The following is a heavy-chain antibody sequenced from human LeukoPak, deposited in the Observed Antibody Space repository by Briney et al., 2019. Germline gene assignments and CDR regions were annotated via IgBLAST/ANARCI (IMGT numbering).Heavy chain of an antibody. CDR2: ITSYSNYI. CDR1: GFTFSSYN. J-gene: IGHJ4*02. D-gene: IGHD4-17*01. CDR3: ASFDYGDNV. V-gene: IGHV3-21*03. Sequence: GGSLRLSCAASGFTFSSYNMNWVRQAPGKGLEWVSGITSYSNYIYYADSVKGRFTISRDNAKKSLYLQMNSLRAEDTAVYFCASFDYGDNVWGQGTLVTASS.